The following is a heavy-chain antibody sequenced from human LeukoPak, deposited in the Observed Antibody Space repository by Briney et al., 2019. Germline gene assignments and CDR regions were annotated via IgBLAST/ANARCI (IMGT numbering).Heavy chain of an antibody. CDR3: ARGKAEYYDFWSGTIFDY. Sequence: PSETLSLTCTISGGSISSYYWSWIRQPPGKGLEWIGYIYYSGSTNYNPSLKNRVTISVDMSKNQFSLKLSSVTAADTAVYYCARGKAEYYDFWSGTIFDYWGQGTLVTVSS. CDR2: IYYSGST. V-gene: IGHV4-59*01. CDR1: GGSISSYY. J-gene: IGHJ4*02. D-gene: IGHD3-3*01.